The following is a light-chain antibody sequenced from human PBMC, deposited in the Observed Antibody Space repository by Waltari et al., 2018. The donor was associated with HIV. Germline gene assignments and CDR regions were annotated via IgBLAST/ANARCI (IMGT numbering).Light chain of an antibody. Sequence: EIVLPQSPGTLSLSPGERATFSCRASQSVSSGYLAWYQQKPGQAPRLLIYGASSRATGIPDRFSGSGSGTDFTLTISRLEPEDFAVYHCQQYGNSPQTFGQGTKVEIK. CDR2: GAS. V-gene: IGKV3-20*01. J-gene: IGKJ1*01. CDR1: QSVSSGY. CDR3: QQYGNSPQT.